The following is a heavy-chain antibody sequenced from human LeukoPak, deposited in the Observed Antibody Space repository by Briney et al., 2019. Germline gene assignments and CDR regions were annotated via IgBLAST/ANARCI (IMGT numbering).Heavy chain of an antibody. J-gene: IGHJ4*02. Sequence: PSETPSLTCTVSGGSISSGDYYWSWIRQPPGNGLEWIGYIYYSGSTYYNPSLKSRVTISVDTSKNQFSLKLSSVTAADTAVYYCARTYCSSTSCYTFDYWGQGTLVTVSS. V-gene: IGHV4-30-4*08. CDR3: ARTYCSSTSCYTFDY. CDR2: IYYSGST. D-gene: IGHD2-2*02. CDR1: GGSISSGDYY.